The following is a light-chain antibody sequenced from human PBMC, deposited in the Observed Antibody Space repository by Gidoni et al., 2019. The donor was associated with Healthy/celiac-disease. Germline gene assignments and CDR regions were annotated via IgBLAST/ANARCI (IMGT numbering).Light chain of an antibody. CDR2: WAS. J-gene: IGKJ1*01. CDR3: QQYYSTPPT. Sequence: DIVMTQSPDSLAVSLGERATINCKSSQSVLYSSNNKNYLAWYQQKPGQPPKLLIYWASTRESGVPDRFSCIGSGTDFTLTISSLQAEDVAVYYCQQYYSTPPTFXQXTKVEIK. CDR1: QSVLYSSNNKNY. V-gene: IGKV4-1*01.